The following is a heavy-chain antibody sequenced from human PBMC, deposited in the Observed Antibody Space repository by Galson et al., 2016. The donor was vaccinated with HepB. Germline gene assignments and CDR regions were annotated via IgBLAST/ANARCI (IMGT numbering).Heavy chain of an antibody. CDR1: GFTFSDYY. V-gene: IGHV3-11*01. J-gene: IGHJ6*02. CDR2: ISSRSSTI. CDR3: ARGRGVDV. Sequence: SLRLSCAASGFTFSDYYMNWVRQAPGKGLEWSSYISSRSSTIYYADSVKGRFTISRDNAKNSLFLQMNSLRAEDTAVYYCARGRGVDVWGQGTTVTVAS.